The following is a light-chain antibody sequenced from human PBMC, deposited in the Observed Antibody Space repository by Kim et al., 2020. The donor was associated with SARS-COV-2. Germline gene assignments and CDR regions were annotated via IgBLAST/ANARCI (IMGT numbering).Light chain of an antibody. CDR1: SLRSYY. CDR3: NSRDSNDNVV. Sequence: VALGQSVSITCHGDSLRSYYSTWYQQTPGQAPILVIYGKNNRPSGIPDRFSSSSSGNTASLTITGTQAGDEADYYCNSRDSNDNVVFGGGTQLTVL. CDR2: GKN. V-gene: IGLV3-19*01. J-gene: IGLJ2*01.